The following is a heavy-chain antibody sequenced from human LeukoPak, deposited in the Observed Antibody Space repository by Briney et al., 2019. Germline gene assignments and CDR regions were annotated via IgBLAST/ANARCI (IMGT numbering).Heavy chain of an antibody. J-gene: IGHJ3*02. D-gene: IGHD2-15*01. Sequence: SQTLSLTCAVSGGSISSGGHSWSWLRQPPGTGLEWIGYIYQSGSTYYNPSLKSRVTISVDRSKNQFSLKLSSVTAADTAVYYCARGGGYCSGGSCDDAFDIWGQGTMVTVSS. CDR1: GGSISSGGHS. V-gene: IGHV4-30-2*01. CDR3: ARGGGYCSGGSCDDAFDI. CDR2: IYQSGST.